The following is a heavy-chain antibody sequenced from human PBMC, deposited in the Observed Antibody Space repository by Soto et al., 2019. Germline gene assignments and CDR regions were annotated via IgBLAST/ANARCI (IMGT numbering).Heavy chain of an antibody. J-gene: IGHJ6*02. CDR1: GYRFTGYW. V-gene: IGHV1-2*02. CDR3: ATAHSGGYSSYYYYAMDV. D-gene: IGHD1-26*01. CDR2: INPHRGGT. Sequence: GASVKVSCKASGYRFTGYWMDWLRQAPGKGLEGMGWINPHRGGTTYSQRFQARVTMTRDTSISTAYMELISLLSDDTAVYYCATAHSGGYSSYYYYAMDVWGQGTTVTVSS.